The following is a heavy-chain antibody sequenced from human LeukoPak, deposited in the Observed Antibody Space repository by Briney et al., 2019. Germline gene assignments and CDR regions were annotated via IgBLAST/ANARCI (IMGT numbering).Heavy chain of an antibody. D-gene: IGHD4-11*01. Sequence: SVKVSCKASGGTFSSYAISWVRQAPGQGLEWMGGIIPIFGTANYAQKFQGRVTITADKSTSTAYMELSSLRSEDTAVYYCARGGSYSNYYYYYMDVWGKGTTVTVSS. V-gene: IGHV1-69*06. CDR3: ARGGSYSNYYYYYMDV. CDR2: IIPIFGTA. J-gene: IGHJ6*03. CDR1: GGTFSSYA.